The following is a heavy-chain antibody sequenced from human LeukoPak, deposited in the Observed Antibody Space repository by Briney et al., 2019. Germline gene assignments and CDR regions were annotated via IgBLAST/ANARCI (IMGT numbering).Heavy chain of an antibody. CDR3: VRERNNFWSGHHSIFDY. J-gene: IGHJ4*02. D-gene: IGHD3-3*01. V-gene: IGHV3-74*01. Sequence: GGSLRLSCTASGFSFSGHWMHWARQLPGKGLVWVSRISPTGSTTSYADSVKGRFTVSRDNAENTLFLEMSSLRVEDTAVYYCVRERNNFWSGHHSIFDYWGQGTLVTVSS. CDR1: GFSFSGHW. CDR2: ISPTGSTT.